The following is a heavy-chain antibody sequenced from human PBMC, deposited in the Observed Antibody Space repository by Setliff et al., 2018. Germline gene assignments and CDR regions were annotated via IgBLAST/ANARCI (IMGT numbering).Heavy chain of an antibody. CDR1: GYSFSTCW. D-gene: IGHD3-10*01. CDR3: ARHPYYYGSGTYLDNNNRWFDP. CDR2: IYPGDSIT. J-gene: IGHJ5*02. V-gene: IGHV5-51*01. Sequence: GASVKISCEGSGYSFSTCWIGWVRQMPGKGLEWMGIIYPGDSITRYSPSFQGQVTISVDKSINTAYLQWSSLRASDTAIYYCARHPYYYGSGTYLDNNNRWFDPWGQGTLVTVSS.